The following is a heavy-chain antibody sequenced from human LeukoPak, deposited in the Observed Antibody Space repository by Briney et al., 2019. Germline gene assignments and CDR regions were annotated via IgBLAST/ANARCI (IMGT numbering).Heavy chain of an antibody. Sequence: GGTLRLSCAASGFTFSSYGMLWVRQAPGKGLEGVAVIWYEGSNKYYADSVKGRFTTSRDNSKNTLYLQMNSLRAEDTAAYYCATHCSSTSCQNYWGQGTLVTDSS. CDR3: ATHCSSTSCQNY. J-gene: IGHJ4*02. D-gene: IGHD2-2*01. CDR2: IWYEGSNK. V-gene: IGHV3-33*01. CDR1: GFTFSSYG.